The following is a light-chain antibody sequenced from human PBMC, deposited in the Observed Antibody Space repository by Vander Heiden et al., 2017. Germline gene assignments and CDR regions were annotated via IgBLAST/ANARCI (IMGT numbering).Light chain of an antibody. CDR1: QSISNY. CDR2: AAS. V-gene: IGKV1-27*01. J-gene: IGKJ1*01. Sequence: IQLTHSPSSLSASVGDRVTITCRESQSISNYLAWYQQKPGKVPKLLIYAASTLQSGVPSRFSGSGSGTDFTLTISSLQPEDVATYYCQKYNTAPRAFGQGTKVEIK. CDR3: QKYNTAPRA.